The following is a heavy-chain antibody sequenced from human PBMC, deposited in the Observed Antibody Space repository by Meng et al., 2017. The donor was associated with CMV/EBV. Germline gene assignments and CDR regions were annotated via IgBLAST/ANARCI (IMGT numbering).Heavy chain of an antibody. V-gene: IGHV1-8*03. D-gene: IGHD2-2*01. CDR1: GYTFTSYD. CDR2: MNPNSGNT. CDR3: ARGRQVFLGYCSSTSCHDFDY. J-gene: IGHJ4*02. Sequence: ASVKVSCKASGYTFTSYDINWVRQATGQGLEWMGWMNPNSGNTGYAQKFQGRVTITRNTSISTAYMELSSLRSEDTAVYYCARGRQVFLGYCSSTSCHDFDYWGQGTLVTVSS.